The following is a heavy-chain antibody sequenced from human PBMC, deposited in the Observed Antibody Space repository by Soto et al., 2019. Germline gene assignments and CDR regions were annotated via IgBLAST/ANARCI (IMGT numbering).Heavy chain of an antibody. J-gene: IGHJ6*02. CDR2: ISAYNGNT. Sequence: QVQLVQSGAEVKKPGASVKVSCKASGYTFTSYGISWVRQAPGQGLEWMGWISAYNGNTNYAQKLQGSFTMPPDTSTSTAYMGLRSLRSDGTAVYYCAREEGGGGMDGMDVWGQGTTVTVSS. CDR3: AREEGGGGMDGMDV. CDR1: GYTFTSYG. D-gene: IGHD3-16*01. V-gene: IGHV1-18*01.